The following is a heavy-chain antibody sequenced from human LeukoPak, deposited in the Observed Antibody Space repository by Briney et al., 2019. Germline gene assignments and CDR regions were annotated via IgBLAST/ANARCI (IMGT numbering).Heavy chain of an antibody. V-gene: IGHV3-20*04. Sequence: GGSLRLSCAASGFTFSSYAMSWVRQAPGKGLEWVSGINWNGGSTGYADSVKGRFTISRDNAKNSLYLQMNSLRAEDTALYYCARVGDYVSSFDPWGQGTLVTVSS. CDR2: INWNGGST. CDR1: GFTFSSYA. J-gene: IGHJ5*02. CDR3: ARVGDYVSSFDP. D-gene: IGHD3-16*01.